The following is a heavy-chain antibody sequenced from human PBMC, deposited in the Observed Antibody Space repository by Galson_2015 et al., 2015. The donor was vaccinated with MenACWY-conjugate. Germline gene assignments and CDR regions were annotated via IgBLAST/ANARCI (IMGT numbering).Heavy chain of an antibody. CDR3: ARRSGDTYHH. Sequence: QSGAEVKKPGESLKISCKVSGYSFTNYWIGWVRQMPGKGLEWMAIIYPGDSDTRYNPSFQGQVTISADRSTSTASLQWSSLKASDPAIYYCARRSGDTYHHWGQRTLVIVSS. CDR1: GYSFTNYW. D-gene: IGHD5-18*01. CDR2: IYPGDSDT. V-gene: IGHV5-51*01. J-gene: IGHJ4*02.